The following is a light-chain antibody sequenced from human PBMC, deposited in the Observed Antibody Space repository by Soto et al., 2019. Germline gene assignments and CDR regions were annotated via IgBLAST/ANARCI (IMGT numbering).Light chain of an antibody. Sequence: AIQLTQPPSSLSASVGDRVTITCRASQGISSYLAWYQQKPGKAPKLLIYDASNLESGVPSRFSGGGSGTDFTLTISSLQPEDFATYYCQQANSFPITFGQGTRLEIK. CDR3: QQANSFPIT. V-gene: IGKV1-13*02. J-gene: IGKJ5*01. CDR2: DAS. CDR1: QGISSY.